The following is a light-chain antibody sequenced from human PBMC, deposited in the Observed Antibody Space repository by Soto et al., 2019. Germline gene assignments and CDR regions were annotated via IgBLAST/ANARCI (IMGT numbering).Light chain of an antibody. J-gene: IGKJ1*01. V-gene: IGKV3-20*01. CDR1: QSVGSDY. Sequence: EIVLTQSPGTLSLSPGERATLSCRASQSVGSDYLAWYQQKPGQAPRILIFGASGRATGIPDRFSGSGSGTDFTLTISRLEPEDFATYYCQQSYSTPRTFGQGTKVDIK. CDR3: QQSYSTPRT. CDR2: GAS.